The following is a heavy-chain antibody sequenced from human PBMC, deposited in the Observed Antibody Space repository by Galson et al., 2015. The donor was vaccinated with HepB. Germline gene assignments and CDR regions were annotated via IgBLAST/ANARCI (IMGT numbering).Heavy chain of an antibody. V-gene: IGHV1-2*02. D-gene: IGHD5-18*01. CDR2: INPNSGGT. CDR1: GYTFTGYY. J-gene: IGHJ4*02. CDR3: ARGITAMAPY. Sequence: QSGAEVKKPGESLKISCKASGYTFTGYYMHWVRQAPGQGLEWMGWINPNSGGTNYAQKFQGRVTMTRDTSISTAYMGLSRLRSDDTAVYYCARGITAMAPYWGQGTLVTVSS.